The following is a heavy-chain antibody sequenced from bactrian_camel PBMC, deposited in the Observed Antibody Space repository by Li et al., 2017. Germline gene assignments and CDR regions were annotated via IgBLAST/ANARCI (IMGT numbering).Heavy chain of an antibody. J-gene: IGHJ4*01. D-gene: IGHD1*01. CDR3: VKGEGILVGEWEY. CDR2: INRQGTYP. CDR1: GFTFSSVA. V-gene: IGHV3S40*01. Sequence: VQLVESGGGSVQPGGSLRLACAASGFTFSSVAMGWVRQAPGKGLEWVSGINRQGTYPYYADSVKGRFTISRDNAKNTVYLQLNSLKTEDMAMYYCVKGEGILVGEWEYWVQGTQVTVS.